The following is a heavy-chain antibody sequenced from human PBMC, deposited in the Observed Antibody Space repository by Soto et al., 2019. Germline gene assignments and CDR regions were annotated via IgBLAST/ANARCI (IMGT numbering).Heavy chain of an antibody. CDR1: GFTFSSYG. J-gene: IGHJ5*02. CDR3: ARDRGRVVVAAPLGS. V-gene: IGHV3-30*03. CDR2: ISYDGSNK. Sequence: QVQLVESGGGVVQPGRSLRLSCAASGFTFSSYGMHWVRQAPGKGLEWVAVISYDGSNKYYADSVKGRCTISRDNSKNTLYLQMNSPRAKDTAVYYCARDRGRVVVAAPLGSWGQGTLVTVSS. D-gene: IGHD2-15*01.